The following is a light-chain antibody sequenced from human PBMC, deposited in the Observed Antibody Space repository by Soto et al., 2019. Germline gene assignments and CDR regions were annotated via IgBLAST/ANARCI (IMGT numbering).Light chain of an antibody. CDR1: HDIGKS. CDR2: DAS. V-gene: IGKV1-27*01. J-gene: IGKJ4*01. CDR3: QNYNDAPFS. Sequence: DFQMTQFPPSLSASIGDRVTVTCRASHDIGKSLAWYQQRPGKSPSLLIYDASTLQSGVTARFSGSGSGTDFTLAINTLRPEDVATYYCQNYNDAPFSFGGWTKVEVK.